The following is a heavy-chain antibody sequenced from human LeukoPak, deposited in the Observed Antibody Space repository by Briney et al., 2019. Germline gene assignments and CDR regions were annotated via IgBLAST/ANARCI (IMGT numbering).Heavy chain of an antibody. D-gene: IGHD6-19*01. Sequence: ASVKVSCKASGYTFTGYYMHWVRQAPGQGLEWMGWINPNSGGTNYAQKFQGRGTMTRDTSISTAYMELSRLRSDDTAVYYCARDRTLGESPIAVAENDAFDIWGQGTMVTVSS. V-gene: IGHV1-2*02. CDR2: INPNSGGT. CDR1: GYTFTGYY. J-gene: IGHJ3*02. CDR3: ARDRTLGESPIAVAENDAFDI.